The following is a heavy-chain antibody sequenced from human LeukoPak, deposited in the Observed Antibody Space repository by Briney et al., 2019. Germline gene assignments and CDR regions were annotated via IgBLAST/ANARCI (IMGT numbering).Heavy chain of an antibody. J-gene: IGHJ5*02. CDR2: IIPILGIA. V-gene: IGHV1-69*02. CDR1: GGTFSSYT. Sequence: SVKVSCKASGGTFSSYTISWVRQAPGQGLEWMGRIIPILGIANYAQKFQGRVTITADKSTSTAYIKLSSLRSEDTAVYYCARGTYDFWSGYYTFWFDPWGQGTLVTVSS. D-gene: IGHD3-3*01. CDR3: ARGTYDFWSGYYTFWFDP.